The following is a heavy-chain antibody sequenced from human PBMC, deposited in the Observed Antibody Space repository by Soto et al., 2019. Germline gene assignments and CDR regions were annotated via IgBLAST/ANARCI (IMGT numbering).Heavy chain of an antibody. V-gene: IGHV3-21*01. J-gene: IGHJ4*02. D-gene: IGHD5-18*01. CDR2: ISSSSSYI. CDR3: ARAQPGYSYGYGLGY. CDR1: GFTFSSYS. Sequence: EVQLVESGGGLVKPGGSLRLSCAASGFTFSSYSMNWVRQAPGKGLEWVSSISSSSSYIYYADSVKGRFTISRDNAKNSLYLQMNSLRAEDTAVYYCARAQPGYSYGYGLGYWGQGPLVTVSS.